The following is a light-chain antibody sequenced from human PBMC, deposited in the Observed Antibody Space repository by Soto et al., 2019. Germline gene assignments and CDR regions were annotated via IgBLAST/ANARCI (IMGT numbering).Light chain of an antibody. V-gene: IGKV3-11*01. CDR1: QSVTGS. J-gene: IGKJ4*01. Sequence: EIVLTQSPATLSLSPGERATLPCRASQSVTGSVAWYQQKPGQGPRLLIYHASDRATGIPARFTGSGSGTDFTLTISSLEPEDFAVYYCQQRANWPPTFGGGTKVEIK. CDR3: QQRANWPPT. CDR2: HAS.